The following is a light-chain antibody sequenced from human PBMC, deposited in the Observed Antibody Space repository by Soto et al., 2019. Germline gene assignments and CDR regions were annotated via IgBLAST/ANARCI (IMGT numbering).Light chain of an antibody. CDR3: QQSYSSPRT. V-gene: IGKV1-39*01. Sequence: IQMNLSPSTLSATVGDRVTITCRASQSISSWLAWYQQKPVKAPKLLIYAASTLQSGVPSRFSGLGSGTTYTLSISSLQPEDFATYYCQQSYSSPRTSGQGTNVDI. CDR1: QSISSW. J-gene: IGKJ1*01. CDR2: AAS.